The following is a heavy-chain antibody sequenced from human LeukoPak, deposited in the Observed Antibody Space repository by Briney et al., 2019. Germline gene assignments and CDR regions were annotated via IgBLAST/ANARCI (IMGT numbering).Heavy chain of an antibody. CDR2: ISYDGSNK. Sequence: GRSLRLSCAASGFTFSSYAMHWVRQAPGKGLEWVAVISYDGSNKYYADSVEGRFTISRDNSKNTLYLQMNSLRAEDTAVYYCAGGDHGSFVDYWGQGTLVTVSS. V-gene: IGHV3-30-3*01. CDR1: GFTFSSYA. J-gene: IGHJ4*02. CDR3: AGGDHGSFVDY. D-gene: IGHD2-15*01.